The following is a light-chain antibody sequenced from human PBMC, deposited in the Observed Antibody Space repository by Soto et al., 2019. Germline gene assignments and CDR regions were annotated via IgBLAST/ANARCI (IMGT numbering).Light chain of an antibody. J-gene: IGLJ2*01. Sequence: QSVLTQPPSVSAAPGQTVTISCSGSSSNIGNNYVSWYQQLPGTAPKLLIYDTNKRPSGIPDRFSGAKSGTSATLGITGLPTGDEADYYCGSWDSSLRVLAFGGGTKLTVL. CDR3: GSWDSSLRVLA. V-gene: IGLV1-51*01. CDR2: DTN. CDR1: SSNIGNNY.